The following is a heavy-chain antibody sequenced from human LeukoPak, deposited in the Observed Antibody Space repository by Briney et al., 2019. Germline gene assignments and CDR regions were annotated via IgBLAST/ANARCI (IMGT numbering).Heavy chain of an antibody. CDR1: EFTFNNYW. CDR3: ASQVPRDGYNYRYFEF. D-gene: IGHD5-24*01. J-gene: IGHJ4*02. CDR2: INQDGSEK. V-gene: IGHV3-7*01. Sequence: GGSLRLSCVASEFTFNNYWMNWVRQALGKGLEWVANINQDGSEKYYVDSVKGRFTISRDHAQNSLYLQMNSLTVEDTAVYYCASQVPRDGYNYRYFEFWGQGTLVTVSS.